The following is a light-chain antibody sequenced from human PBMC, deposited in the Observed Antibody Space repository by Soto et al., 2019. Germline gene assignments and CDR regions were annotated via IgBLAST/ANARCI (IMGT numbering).Light chain of an antibody. V-gene: IGLV2-11*01. J-gene: IGLJ1*01. CDR1: SSDVGVSRS. Sequence: QSVLTQPRSVSGSPGQSVTISCTGTSSDVGVSRSVSWYQQHPGKAPKLIISDVTKRPSGVPYRFSGSKSGNTASLTISGLQAADEADYYCSSYTSSSSYVFGTGTKVTVL. CDR3: SSYTSSSSYV. CDR2: DVT.